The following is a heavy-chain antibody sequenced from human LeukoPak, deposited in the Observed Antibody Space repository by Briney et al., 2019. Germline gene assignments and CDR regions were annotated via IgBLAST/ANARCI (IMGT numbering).Heavy chain of an antibody. D-gene: IGHD3-3*01. Sequence: ASVKVSCKASGGTFSSYAISWVRQAPGQGLEWMGGIIPIFGTANYAQKFQGRVTITADESTSTAYMELSSLRSEDTAVYYCARGTQYYDFWSGYYLRPQDYYYYGMDVWGQGTTVTVSS. CDR1: GGTFSSYA. J-gene: IGHJ6*02. CDR3: ARGTQYYDFWSGYYLRPQDYYYYGMDV. V-gene: IGHV1-69*13. CDR2: IIPIFGTA.